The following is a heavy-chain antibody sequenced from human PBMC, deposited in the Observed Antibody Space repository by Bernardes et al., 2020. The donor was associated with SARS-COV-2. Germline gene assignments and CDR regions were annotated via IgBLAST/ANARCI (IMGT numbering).Heavy chain of an antibody. D-gene: IGHD6-13*01. CDR2: ISAYIGNT. Sequence: ASVKVSCKASGYTSTSYHISWVRQAPGQGLEWMGWISAYIGNTKYAQKFQGRVTMTTDTSTSTAYMELRSLRSDDTAMYYCARNVDPLVTLFDSWGQGTLVTVSS. CDR3: ARNVDPLVTLFDS. CDR1: GYTSTSYH. V-gene: IGHV1-18*01. J-gene: IGHJ4*02.